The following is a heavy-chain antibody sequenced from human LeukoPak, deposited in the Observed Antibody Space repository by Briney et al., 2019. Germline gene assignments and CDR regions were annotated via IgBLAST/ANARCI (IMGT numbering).Heavy chain of an antibody. CDR2: IFYSGST. CDR3: ARGAYGSGIK. J-gene: IGHJ4*02. CDR1: GGSISSGGYY. D-gene: IGHD3-10*01. Sequence: SETLSLTCTVSGGSISSGGYYWRWIRQHPGKGLEWLGYIFYSGSTYYNPSLKSRVTISVDTSKNQFSLTLNSVTAADTAVYYCARGAYGSGIKWGQGTLVTVSS. V-gene: IGHV4-31*03.